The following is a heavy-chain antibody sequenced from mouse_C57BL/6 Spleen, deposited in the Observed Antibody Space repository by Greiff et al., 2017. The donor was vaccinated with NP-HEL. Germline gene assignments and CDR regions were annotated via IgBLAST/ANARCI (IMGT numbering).Heavy chain of an antibody. Sequence: VQLQQSGPELVKPGASVKISCKASGYTFTDYYINWVKQRPGQGLEWIGWIFPGSGSTYYNEKFKGKATLTVDKSSSTAYMLLSSLTSEDSAVYFCARYGGLRLGAWFAYWGQGTLVTVSA. V-gene: IGHV1-75*01. CDR3: ARYGGLRLGAWFAY. J-gene: IGHJ3*01. CDR2: IFPGSGST. D-gene: IGHD2-4*01. CDR1: GYTFTDYY.